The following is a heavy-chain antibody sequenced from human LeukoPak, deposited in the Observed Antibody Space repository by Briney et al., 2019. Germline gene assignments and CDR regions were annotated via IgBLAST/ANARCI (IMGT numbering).Heavy chain of an antibody. CDR1: GYTFTSYD. Sequence: ASVKVSCKASGYTFTSYDINWVRQATGQGLEWMGWMNPNSGNTGYAQKFQGRVTMTRNTSISTAYMELSSLRSEDTAVYYCARGRLDITMVRGVIITEYYFDYWGQGTLVTVSS. J-gene: IGHJ4*02. D-gene: IGHD3-10*01. CDR2: MNPNSGNT. V-gene: IGHV1-8*01. CDR3: ARGRLDITMVRGVIITEYYFDY.